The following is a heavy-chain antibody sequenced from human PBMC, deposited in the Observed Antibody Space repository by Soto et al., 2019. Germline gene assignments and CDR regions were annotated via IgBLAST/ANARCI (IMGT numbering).Heavy chain of an antibody. CDR3: ARQQEQLWKRYYYYGMDV. J-gene: IGHJ6*02. CDR1: GYTFTSYG. CDR2: ISAYNGNT. V-gene: IGHV1-18*01. D-gene: IGHD5-18*01. Sequence: ASVKVSCKASGYTFTSYGISWVRQAPGQGLEWMGWISAYNGNTNYAQKLQGRVTMTTDTSTSTAYMELRSLRSDDTAVYYCARQQEQLWKRYYYYGMDVWGQGTTVTVSS.